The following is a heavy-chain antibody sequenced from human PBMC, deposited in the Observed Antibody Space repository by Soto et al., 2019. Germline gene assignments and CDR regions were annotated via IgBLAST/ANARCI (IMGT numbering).Heavy chain of an antibody. CDR1: GGSISSSSYY. V-gene: IGHV4-39*01. Sequence: QLQLQESGPGLVKHSETLSLTCTVSGGSISSSSYYWGWIRQPPGKGLEWIGSIYYSGSTYYNPSLKSRVTISVDTSKIQFSLKLSSVTAADTAVYYCARAGELLWFGELPDTWFDPWGLGTLVTVSS. J-gene: IGHJ5*02. CDR2: IYYSGST. D-gene: IGHD3-10*01. CDR3: ARAGELLWFGELPDTWFDP.